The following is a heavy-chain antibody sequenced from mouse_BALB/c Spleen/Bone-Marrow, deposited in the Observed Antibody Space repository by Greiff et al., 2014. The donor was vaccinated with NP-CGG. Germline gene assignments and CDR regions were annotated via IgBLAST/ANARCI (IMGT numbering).Heavy chain of an antibody. CDR3: ARVYLWYFDV. CDR1: GFSLTSYG. Sequence: QVQLQQPGPGLVAPSQSLSITCTVSGFSLTSYGVHWVRQPPGKGLEWLGVIWAGGSTNYNSALMSRLSISKDNSKSQVFLKMNSLQTDVTAMYYCARVYLWYFDVWGAGTTVTVSS. CDR2: IWAGGST. V-gene: IGHV2-9*02. J-gene: IGHJ1*01. D-gene: IGHD2-3*01.